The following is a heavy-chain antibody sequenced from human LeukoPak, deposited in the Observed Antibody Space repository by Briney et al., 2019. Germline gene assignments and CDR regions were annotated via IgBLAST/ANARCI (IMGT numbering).Heavy chain of an antibody. CDR2: IRTSSGGI. J-gene: IGHJ4*02. D-gene: IGHD2-21*02. CDR1: GFTFSRYS. V-gene: IGHV3-48*02. Sequence: GGSLRLSCAASGFTFSRYSVNWVRQAPGKGLEWVAYIRTSSGGIYYADSVKGRFTISTDTAKNSLYLEMNNLRDGDTAVYYCARDDSWAFDYWGQGTLVTVSS. CDR3: ARDDSWAFDY.